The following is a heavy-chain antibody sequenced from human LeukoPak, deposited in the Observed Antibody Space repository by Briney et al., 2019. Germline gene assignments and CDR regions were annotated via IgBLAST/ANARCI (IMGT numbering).Heavy chain of an antibody. D-gene: IGHD3-10*01. CDR2: ISYDGSNK. CDR3: AKPGGFGELFLRFDY. J-gene: IGHJ4*02. Sequence: GGSLRLSCAASGFTFSSYGMHWVRQAPGKGLEWVAVISYDGSNKYYADSVKGRFTISRDNSKNTLYLQMNSLRAEDTAVYYCAKPGGFGELFLRFDYWGQGTLVTISS. V-gene: IGHV3-30*18. CDR1: GFTFSSYG.